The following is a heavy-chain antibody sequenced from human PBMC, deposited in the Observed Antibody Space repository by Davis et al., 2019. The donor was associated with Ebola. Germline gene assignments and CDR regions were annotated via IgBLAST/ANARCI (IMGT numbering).Heavy chain of an antibody. Sequence: PGGSLRLSCAASGFTFDDYAMHWVRQAPGKGLEWVSGISWNSGSIGYADSVKGRFTISRDSAKHSLSLQMSSLRAEDTAFYYCTKGGYQMLHSFDHWGQGTLVTVSS. D-gene: IGHD2-2*01. V-gene: IGHV3-9*01. CDR2: ISWNSGSI. J-gene: IGHJ4*02. CDR3: TKGGYQMLHSFDH. CDR1: GFTFDDYA.